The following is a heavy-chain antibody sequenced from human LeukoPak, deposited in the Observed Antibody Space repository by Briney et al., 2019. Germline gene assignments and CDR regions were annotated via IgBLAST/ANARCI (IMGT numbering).Heavy chain of an antibody. CDR1: GGSFSGYY. J-gene: IGHJ2*01. CDR2: IYYSGTT. V-gene: IGHV4-34*01. D-gene: IGHD4-17*01. Sequence: SETLSLTCAVYGGSFSGYYWSWIRQPPGKGLEWIGSIYYSGTTYYNPSLKSRVTISVDTSKYQFSLKLSSVTAADTAVYYCARQTTARPSSWYFDLWGRGTLVTVSS. CDR3: ARQTTARPSSWYFDL.